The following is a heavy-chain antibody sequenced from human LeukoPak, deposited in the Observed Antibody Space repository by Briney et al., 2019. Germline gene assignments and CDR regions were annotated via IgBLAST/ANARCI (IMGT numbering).Heavy chain of an antibody. CDR2: ISSSGSTI. Sequence: KPGGSLRLSCAASGFTFSDYYMSWIRQAPGKGLEWVSYISSSGSTIYYADSVKGRFTISRDNAKNSLYLQMNSLRAEDTAVYYCARDSDVVPAYYFDYWGQGTPVTVSS. CDR1: GFTFSDYY. V-gene: IGHV3-11*04. CDR3: ARDSDVVPAYYFDY. D-gene: IGHD2-2*01. J-gene: IGHJ4*02.